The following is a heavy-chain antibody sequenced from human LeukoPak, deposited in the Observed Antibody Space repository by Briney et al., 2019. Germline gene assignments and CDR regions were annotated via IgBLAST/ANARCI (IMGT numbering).Heavy chain of an antibody. Sequence: HPGGSLRLSCAASGFTFSSYGMHWVRQAPGKGLEWVAFIRYDGSNKYYADSVKGRFTISRDNSKNTLYLQMNSLRAEDTAVYYCAKVPSAVAGTWYYYMDVWGKGTTVTVSS. D-gene: IGHD6-13*01. CDR1: GFTFSSYG. CDR2: IRYDGSNK. V-gene: IGHV3-30*02. CDR3: AKVPSAVAGTWYYYMDV. J-gene: IGHJ6*03.